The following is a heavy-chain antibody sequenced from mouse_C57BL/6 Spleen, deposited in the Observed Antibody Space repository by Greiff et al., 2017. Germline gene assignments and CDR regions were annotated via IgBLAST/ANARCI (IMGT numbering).Heavy chain of an antibody. D-gene: IGHD2-4*01. CDR3: ARPYDYDGRYFDY. CDR1: GFTFSSYG. CDR2: MSSGGSYT. V-gene: IGHV5-6*01. J-gene: IGHJ2*01. Sequence: EVQVVESGGDLVKPGGSLKLSCAVSGFTFSSYGMSWFLQTPHKRLEWVATMSSGGSYTYYPDSVKGRFPISRDNAKNTLYLQRSRLKSEDTAMYYCARPYDYDGRYFDYWGQGTTHTVSS.